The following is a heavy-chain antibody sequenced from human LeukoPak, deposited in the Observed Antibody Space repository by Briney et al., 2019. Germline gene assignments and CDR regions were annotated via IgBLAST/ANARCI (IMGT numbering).Heavy chain of an antibody. J-gene: IGHJ4*02. CDR2: INHSGST. V-gene: IGHV4-34*01. CDR1: GGSLSGYY. D-gene: IGHD2-15*01. CDR3: ARGGNCSGGSCYSSVPTFDY. Sequence: SETLSLTCAVYGGSLSGYYWSWIRQPPGKGLGWIGEINHSGSTNYNTSLKSGVTISVDTSKNQCSLKLTSVTAADTAVYYCARGGNCSGGSCYSSVPTFDYWGQGSLVTVSS.